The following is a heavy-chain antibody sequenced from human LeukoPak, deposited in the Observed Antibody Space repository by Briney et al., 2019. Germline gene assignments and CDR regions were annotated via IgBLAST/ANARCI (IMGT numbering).Heavy chain of an antibody. J-gene: IGHJ4*02. CDR3: GKRLEDPPGVDH. D-gene: IGHD2-8*02. V-gene: IGHV4-61*02. CDR2: IYTSGST. Sequence: SQTLSLTCTVSGGSISSGSYYWSWIRQPAGKGLEWIGRIYTSGSTNYNPSLKSRVTISVDTSKNQFSLKLSSVTAADTAVYYCGKRLEDPPGVDHWGQGTLVTVSS. CDR1: GGSISSGSYY.